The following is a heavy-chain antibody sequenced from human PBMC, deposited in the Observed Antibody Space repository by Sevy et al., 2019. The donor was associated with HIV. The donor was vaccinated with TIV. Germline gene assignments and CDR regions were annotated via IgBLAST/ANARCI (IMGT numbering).Heavy chain of an antibody. J-gene: IGHJ6*02. CDR2: IYSGGST. Sequence: GVSLRLSCAASGFTVSSNYMSWVRQAPGKGLEWVSVIYSGGSTYYADSVKGRFTISRDNSKNTLYLQMNSLRAEDTAVYYCARDLTMVRGIDHYYYYYGMDVWGQGTTVTVSS. CDR1: GFTVSSNY. D-gene: IGHD3-10*01. CDR3: ARDLTMVRGIDHYYYYYGMDV. V-gene: IGHV3-53*01.